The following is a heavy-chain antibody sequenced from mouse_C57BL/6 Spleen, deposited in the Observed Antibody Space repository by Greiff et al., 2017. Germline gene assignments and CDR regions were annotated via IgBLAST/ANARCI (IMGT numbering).Heavy chain of an antibody. Sequence: VKLKQPGAELVKPGASVKMSCKASGYTFTSYWITWVKQRPGQGLEWIGDIYPGSGSTNYNEKFKSKATLTVDTSSSTAYMQLSSLTSEDSAVYYCASEGPEGAMDYWGQGTSVTVSS. V-gene: IGHV1-55*01. J-gene: IGHJ4*01. D-gene: IGHD3-3*01. CDR1: GYTFTSYW. CDR2: IYPGSGST. CDR3: ASEGPEGAMDY.